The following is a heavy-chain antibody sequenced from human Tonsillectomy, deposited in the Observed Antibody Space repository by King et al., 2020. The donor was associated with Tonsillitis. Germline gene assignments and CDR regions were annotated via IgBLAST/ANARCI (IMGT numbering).Heavy chain of an antibody. CDR3: ARAAVAGSTAQDY. D-gene: IGHD6-19*01. V-gene: IGHV3-21*01. CDR2: ISSSSSYI. Sequence: VQLVESGGGLVKPGGSLRLSCAASGFTFSSYSMNWVRQAPGKGLEWGSSISSSSSYIYYADSVKGRFTISRDNAKNSLYLQMNSLRAGDTAVYYCARAAVAGSTAQDYWGQGTLVTVSS. CDR1: GFTFSSYS. J-gene: IGHJ4*02.